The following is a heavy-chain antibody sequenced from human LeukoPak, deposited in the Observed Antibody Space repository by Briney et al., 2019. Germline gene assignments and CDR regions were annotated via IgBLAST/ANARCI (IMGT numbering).Heavy chain of an antibody. CDR1: GFTFNNYA. CDR3: AKGRGSSGYYFDY. J-gene: IGHJ4*02. CDR2: ISGSGGST. V-gene: IGHV3-23*01. Sequence: GGSLRLSCAASGFTFNNYAMSWVRQAPGKGLEWVSAISGSGGSTYYADSVKGRFTISRDNSKNTLYLQMNSLRAEDTAVYYCAKGRGSSGYYFDYWGQGTLVTVSS. D-gene: IGHD3-22*01.